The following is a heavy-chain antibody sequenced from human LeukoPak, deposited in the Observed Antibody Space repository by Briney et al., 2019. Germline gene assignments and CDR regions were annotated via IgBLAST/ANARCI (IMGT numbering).Heavy chain of an antibody. D-gene: IGHD3-10*01. Sequence: PSETLSLTCTVSGASLGRFYWAWVRQPPGERPEWIGYIYPSGTDYNPSLKSRVIISADTSKNKFSLSLRSVTAADTAVYYCARGSGAPTAFPLDFWGPELLVTVSS. V-gene: IGHV4-4*09. CDR3: ARGSGAPTAFPLDF. CDR2: IYPSGT. J-gene: IGHJ4*01. CDR1: GASLGRFY.